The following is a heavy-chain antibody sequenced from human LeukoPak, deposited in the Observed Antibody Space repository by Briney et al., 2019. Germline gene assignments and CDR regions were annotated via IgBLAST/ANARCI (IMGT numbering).Heavy chain of an antibody. CDR2: SNTNTGNP. CDR3: ARDSQFTVTRSPDAFDI. Sequence: AASVTVSCKASGYTFTSYSIKWVRQPPPRGREWMGWSNTNTGNPTYAQVFTGRFVFSLDTSVSTAYLQISSLKAEDTAVYYCARDSQFTVTRSPDAFDIWGQGTMVTVSS. J-gene: IGHJ3*02. D-gene: IGHD4-17*01. CDR1: GYTFTSYS. V-gene: IGHV7-4-1*02.